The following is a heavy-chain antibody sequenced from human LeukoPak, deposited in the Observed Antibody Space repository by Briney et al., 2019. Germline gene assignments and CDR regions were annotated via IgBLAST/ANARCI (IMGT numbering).Heavy chain of an antibody. J-gene: IGHJ6*02. CDR1: GYTFTSYA. CDR2: INTNTGNP. Sequence: ASVKVSCKASGYTFTSYAMNWVRQAPGQGLEWMGWINTNTGNPTYAQGFTGRFVFPLDTSVSTAYLQISSLKAEDTAVYYCARDIVTRNYYYGMDVWGQGTTVTVSS. V-gene: IGHV7-4-1*02. CDR3: ARDIVTRNYYYGMDV. D-gene: IGHD5-18*01.